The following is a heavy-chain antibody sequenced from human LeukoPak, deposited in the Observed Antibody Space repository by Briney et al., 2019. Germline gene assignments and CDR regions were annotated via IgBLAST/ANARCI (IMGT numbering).Heavy chain of an antibody. J-gene: IGHJ4*02. D-gene: IGHD3-10*01. V-gene: IGHV4-38-2*01. CDR1: GYSISSGYY. Sequence: PSETLSLTCAVSGYSISSGYYWGWIRQPPAKGLEWIGSIYHSGSTYYNPSLKSRVTISVDTSKNQFSLKLSSVTAADTAVYYCARQIWFGESGYDYWGQGTLVTVSS. CDR3: ARQIWFGESGYDY. CDR2: IYHSGST.